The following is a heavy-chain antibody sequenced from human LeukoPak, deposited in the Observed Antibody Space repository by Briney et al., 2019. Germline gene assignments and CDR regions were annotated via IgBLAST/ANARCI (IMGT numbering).Heavy chain of an antibody. Sequence: PLGSLRLSCAASGFTFSSYAMSWVRQAPGKGLEWVSAISGSGGSTYYADSVKGRFTISRDNSKNTLYLQMNSLRAEDTAVYYCARSSIAVALYYYYYYMDVWGKGTTVTISS. CDR2: ISGSGGST. CDR1: GFTFSSYA. V-gene: IGHV3-23*01. D-gene: IGHD6-19*01. CDR3: ARSSIAVALYYYYYYMDV. J-gene: IGHJ6*03.